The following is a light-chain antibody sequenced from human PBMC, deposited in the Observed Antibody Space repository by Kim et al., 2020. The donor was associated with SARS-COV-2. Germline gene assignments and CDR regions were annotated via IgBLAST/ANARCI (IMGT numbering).Light chain of an antibody. Sequence: ASVKLNCTLSSAHSSYGLAWHQQQSGKGPRYLMKLNSDGTQKKGDGIPDRFSGSSSGAERYLTISSLQSDDEADYYCQTWGPGIRVFGGGTQLTVL. CDR2: LNSDGTQ. CDR1: SAHSSYG. V-gene: IGLV4-69*01. CDR3: QTWGPGIRV. J-gene: IGLJ3*02.